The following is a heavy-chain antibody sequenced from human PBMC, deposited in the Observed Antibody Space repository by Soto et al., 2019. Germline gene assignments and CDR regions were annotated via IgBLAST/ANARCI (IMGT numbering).Heavy chain of an antibody. J-gene: IGHJ4*02. CDR2: ISSSSSDI. CDR3: ARSAVRGVIIIAEYYFEY. V-gene: IGHV3-21*01. CDR1: GFTFSSYS. Sequence: EVQLVESGGGLVKPGGSLRLSCAASGFTFSSYSMNWVRQAPGKGLEWVSSISSSSSDIYYADSVKGRFTISRDNAKNSLYRVMNRLRAEDTAVYYCARSAVRGVIIIAEYYFEYWGQGTLVGVSS. D-gene: IGHD3-10*02.